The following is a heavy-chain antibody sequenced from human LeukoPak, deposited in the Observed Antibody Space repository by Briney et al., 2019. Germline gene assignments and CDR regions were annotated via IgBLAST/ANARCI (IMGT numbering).Heavy chain of an antibody. CDR3: TTDLSDLGVVTLIDY. V-gene: IGHV3-23*01. CDR2: ISGSGGST. D-gene: IGHD3-3*01. CDR1: GFTFSTYA. J-gene: IGHJ4*02. Sequence: GGSLRLSCAASGFTFSTYAVNWVRQAPGKGLEWVSAISGSGGSTYYADSVKGRFTISRDNSKNTLYLQMNSLKTEDTAVYYCTTDLSDLGVVTLIDYWGQGTLVTVSS.